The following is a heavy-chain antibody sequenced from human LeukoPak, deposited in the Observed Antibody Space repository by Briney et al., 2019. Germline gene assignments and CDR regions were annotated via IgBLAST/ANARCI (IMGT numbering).Heavy chain of an antibody. V-gene: IGHV3-7*01. D-gene: IGHD3-10*01. CDR1: GFSFTTYW. Sequence: GGSLRLSCAASGFSFTTYWMSWVRQAPGKGLEWVANIKQDGTEKYYVDSVKGRFTISRDNAKNSLYLQMTSLRVEDTAVYYCAKLAKYFYGSETYYFFEHWGQGTPVTAPS. J-gene: IGHJ4*02. CDR2: IKQDGTEK. CDR3: AKLAKYFYGSETYYFFEH.